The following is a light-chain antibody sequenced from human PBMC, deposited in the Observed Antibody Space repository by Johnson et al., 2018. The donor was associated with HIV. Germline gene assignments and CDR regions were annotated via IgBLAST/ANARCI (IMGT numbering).Light chain of an antibody. J-gene: IGLJ1*01. Sequence: QSMLTQPPSVSAAPGQNVTISCSGSSSNIGNNYISWYQQLPGTAPKLLIYETTKRPSGIPDRFSGSRSGTSATLGLTGLQTGDEADYYCATCDNSLSAFFCGTGTKVTVL. CDR2: ETT. CDR3: ATCDNSLSAFF. CDR1: SSNIGNNY. V-gene: IGLV1-51*02.